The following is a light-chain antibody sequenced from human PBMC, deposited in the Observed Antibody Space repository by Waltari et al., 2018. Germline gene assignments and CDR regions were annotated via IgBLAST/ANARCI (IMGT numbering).Light chain of an antibody. CDR3: MQGTWLPWT. Sequence: EIIMSQTPLSLAVTPEQQATTSSKSSQSLLHRNGKTFLFWYLQKSGQSPQLLLSEVSRRFSGVPDRFSGSGSGTYFALRISRVEADVVGVYYCMQGTWLPWTFGQGTKVQIK. CDR2: EVS. CDR1: QSLLHRNGKTF. J-gene: IGKJ1*01. V-gene: IGKV2-29*02.